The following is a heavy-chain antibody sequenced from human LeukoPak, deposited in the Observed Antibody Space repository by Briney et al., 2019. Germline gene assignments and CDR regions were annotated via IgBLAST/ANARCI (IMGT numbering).Heavy chain of an antibody. CDR3: ARGLDYYDSSGYQLRYFDY. V-gene: IGHV3-23*01. CDR1: GITFSSYG. Sequence: GGTLRLSCVASGITFSSYGMSWVRQAPGKGLEWVSGISGSGGSTHYADSVKGRFTISRDNSKNTLYLQTNSLRAEDTAVYYCARGLDYYDSSGYQLRYFDYWGQGTLVTVSS. D-gene: IGHD3-22*01. J-gene: IGHJ4*02. CDR2: ISGSGGST.